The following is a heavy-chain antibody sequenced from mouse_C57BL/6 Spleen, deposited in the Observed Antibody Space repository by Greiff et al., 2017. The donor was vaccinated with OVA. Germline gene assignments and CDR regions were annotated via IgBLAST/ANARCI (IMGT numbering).Heavy chain of an antibody. Sequence: EVQLVEPGGDLVKPGGSLKLSCAASGFTFSSYGMSWVRQTPDKRLEWVATISSGGSYTYYPDSVKGRFTITRDNAKNTLYLQMSSLTSGDTAMYYCARQVPHVDYWGQGTTLTVSS. J-gene: IGHJ2*01. V-gene: IGHV5-6*01. CDR1: GFTFSSYG. CDR2: ISSGGSYT. CDR3: ARQVPHVDY.